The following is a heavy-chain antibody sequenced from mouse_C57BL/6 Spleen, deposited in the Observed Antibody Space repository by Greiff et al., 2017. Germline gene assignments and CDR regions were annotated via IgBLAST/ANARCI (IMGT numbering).Heavy chain of an antibody. J-gene: IGHJ3*01. CDR3: TREETGSAWFAY. V-gene: IGHV1-15*01. CDR1: GYTFTDYE. D-gene: IGHD4-1*01. Sequence: SGAELVRPGASVTLSCKASGYTFTDYEMHWVKQTPVHGLEWIGAIDPETGGTAYNQKFKGKAILTADKSSSTAYMELRSLTSEDSAVYYCTREETGSAWFAYWGQGTLVTVSA. CDR2: IDPETGGT.